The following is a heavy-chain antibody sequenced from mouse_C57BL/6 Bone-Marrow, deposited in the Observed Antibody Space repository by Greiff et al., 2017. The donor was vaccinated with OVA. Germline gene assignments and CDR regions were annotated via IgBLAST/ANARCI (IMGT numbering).Heavy chain of an antibody. D-gene: IGHD1-1*01. Sequence: EVKLMESGGGLVQPGGSLKLSCAASGFTFSDYGMAWVRQAPRKGPEWVAFISNLAYSIYYADTVTGRLTISRENAKNTLYLEMSSLRSEDTAMYYCAGVFYYGSSYWYFDVWGTGTTVTVSS. CDR2: ISNLAYSI. CDR3: AGVFYYGSSYWYFDV. CDR1: GFTFSDYG. J-gene: IGHJ1*03. V-gene: IGHV5-15*01.